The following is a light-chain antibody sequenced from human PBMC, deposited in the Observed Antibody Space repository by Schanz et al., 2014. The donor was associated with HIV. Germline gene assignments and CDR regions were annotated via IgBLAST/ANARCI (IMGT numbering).Light chain of an antibody. CDR2: KSS. V-gene: IGKV1-33*01. CDR3: QQYVGFYHT. CDR1: QDISNY. Sequence: DIQMTQSPSSLSASVGDRVTITCQASQDISNYLNWYQQKPGKAPKLLIYKSSNLESGVPSRFSGSGSGTEFTLTINNLQPDDFATYYCQQYVGFYHTFGQGTKVEIK. J-gene: IGKJ1*01.